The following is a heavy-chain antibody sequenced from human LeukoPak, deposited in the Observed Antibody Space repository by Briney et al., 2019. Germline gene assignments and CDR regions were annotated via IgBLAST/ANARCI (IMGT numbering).Heavy chain of an antibody. J-gene: IGHJ4*02. D-gene: IGHD3-16*01. Sequence: GGSLRLSCAASGFTFSNTWMSWVRHAPGKGLEWVGLIQSKTDGGTTDYAAPVKGRFTISRDDSKSTLYLQMNSTKPEDTAVYYCTTGLRAGDRNWGLGTLVTVSS. CDR1: GFTFSNTW. V-gene: IGHV3-15*01. CDR3: TTGLRAGDRN. CDR2: IQSKTDGGTT.